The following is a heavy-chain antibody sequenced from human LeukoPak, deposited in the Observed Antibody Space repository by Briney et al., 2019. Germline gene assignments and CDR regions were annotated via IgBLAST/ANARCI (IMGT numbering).Heavy chain of an antibody. Sequence: GGALRLSCAASGFTVSSNYMSWVRQAPGKELEWVSVIYSGGNTYHADPVKGRFTISRDNSKNTLYLQMNSLRAEDTAVYYCSRDKGSSWSDALDIWGQGTMVTASA. CDR2: IYSGGNT. V-gene: IGHV3-53*01. D-gene: IGHD6-13*01. CDR1: GFTVSSNY. CDR3: SRDKGSSWSDALDI. J-gene: IGHJ3*02.